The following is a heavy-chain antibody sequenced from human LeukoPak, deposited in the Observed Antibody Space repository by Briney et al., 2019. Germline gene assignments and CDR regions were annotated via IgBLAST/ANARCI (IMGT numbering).Heavy chain of an antibody. CDR1: GFTFSGSA. D-gene: IGHD3-22*01. V-gene: IGHV3-73*01. J-gene: IGHJ5*02. CDR2: IRSKANSYAT. CDR3: TRRAKDDSSGYYST. Sequence: GGSLRLSCAASGFTFSGSAMHWVRQASGKGLEWVGRIRSKANSYATAYAASVKGRFTTSRDESKNTAYLQMNSLKTEDTAVYYCTRRAKDDSSGYYSTWGQGTLVTVSS.